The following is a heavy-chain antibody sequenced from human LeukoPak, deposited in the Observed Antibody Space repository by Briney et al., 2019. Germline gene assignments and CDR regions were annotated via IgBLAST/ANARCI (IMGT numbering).Heavy chain of an antibody. CDR2: MNPNSGNT. CDR3: ARGAAAAPIDD. J-gene: IGHJ4*02. D-gene: IGHD6-13*01. CDR1: GYTFTSYD. V-gene: IGHV1-8*01. Sequence: ASVKVSCKASGYTFTSYDINWVRQATGQGLEWMGWMNPNSGNTGYAQKFQGRVTMTRNTSISTAYMELSSLRSEGTAVYYWARGAAAAPIDDWGQGTLVTVSS.